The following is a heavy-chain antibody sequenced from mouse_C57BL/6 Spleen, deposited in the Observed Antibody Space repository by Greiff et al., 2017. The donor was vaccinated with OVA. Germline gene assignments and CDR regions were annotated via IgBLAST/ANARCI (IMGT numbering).Heavy chain of an antibody. CDR2: IHPTSGST. CDR1: GYTFTSYW. CDR3: ARGGDSYYDYDGRRYYYDY. Sequence: VQLQQPGAELVKPGASVKLSCKASGYTFTSYWMHWVKQRPGQGLEWIGMIHPTSGSTNYNEKFKSKATLTVDKSSSTAYMQLSSLTSEDSAVYYCARGGDSYYDYDGRRYYYDYWGQGTTLTVSS. V-gene: IGHV1-64*01. J-gene: IGHJ2*01. D-gene: IGHD2-4*01.